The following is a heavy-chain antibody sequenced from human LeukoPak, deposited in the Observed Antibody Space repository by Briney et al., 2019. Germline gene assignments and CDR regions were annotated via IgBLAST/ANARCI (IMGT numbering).Heavy chain of an antibody. CDR3: ARGYYGSGVLDY. D-gene: IGHD3-10*01. Sequence: ASVKVSCKASGYIFTGYYMHWVRQAPGQGLEWMGWINPNSGGTNYAQKFQGRVTMTRDTSISTAYMELSRLRSDDTAVYYCARGYYGSGVLDYWGQGTLVTVSS. CDR2: INPNSGGT. V-gene: IGHV1-2*02. J-gene: IGHJ4*02. CDR1: GYIFTGYY.